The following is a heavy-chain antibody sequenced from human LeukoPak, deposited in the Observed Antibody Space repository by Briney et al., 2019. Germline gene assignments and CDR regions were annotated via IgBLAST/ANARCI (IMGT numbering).Heavy chain of an antibody. Sequence: SETLPLTCTVSGGSISNYYWSWIRQPPGKGLEWIGYIYYSGSANYNPSPKSRVTISLDTSKNQFSLKLTSVTAADTAVYYCSRGGYGSGSYYGYWGQGTLVTVSS. CDR2: IYYSGSA. J-gene: IGHJ4*02. CDR3: SRGGYGSGSYYGY. D-gene: IGHD3-10*01. V-gene: IGHV4-59*01. CDR1: GGSISNYY.